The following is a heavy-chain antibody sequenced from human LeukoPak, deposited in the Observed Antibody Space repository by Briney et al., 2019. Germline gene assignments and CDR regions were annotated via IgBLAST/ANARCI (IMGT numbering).Heavy chain of an antibody. CDR2: ISGNGAGT. D-gene: IGHD3-10*01. Sequence: GGSLRLSCAASGLTFSSYAMSWVRQAPGKGLEWVSAISGNGAGTYYADSVKGRFTISRDNSKNTLYLQMSSLRAEDTAVYYCAKRGGFQTKEFDYWGQGTLVTVSS. J-gene: IGHJ4*02. CDR3: AKRGGFQTKEFDY. CDR1: GLTFSSYA. V-gene: IGHV3-23*01.